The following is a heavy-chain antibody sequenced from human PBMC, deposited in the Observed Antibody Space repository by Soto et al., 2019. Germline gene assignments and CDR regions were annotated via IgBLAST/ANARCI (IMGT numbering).Heavy chain of an antibody. CDR2: IFHTGDT. V-gene: IGHV4-38-2*02. CDR3: ARDTNSLDP. Sequence: SSETLSLTCSVSTYSINSGFFWGWIRQPPGKGLEWIGSIFHTGDTYYNPSLKSRITMSVDTSRNQFSLKLTSLTAADTAVYYCARDTNSLDPWGRGTLVTVSS. J-gene: IGHJ5*02. CDR1: TYSINSGFF. D-gene: IGHD3-16*01.